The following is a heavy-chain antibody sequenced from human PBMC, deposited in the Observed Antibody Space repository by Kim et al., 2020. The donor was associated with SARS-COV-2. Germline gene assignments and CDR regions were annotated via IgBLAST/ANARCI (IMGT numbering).Heavy chain of an antibody. CDR1: GFTFSAYT. V-gene: IGHV3-48*02. J-gene: IGHJ4*02. Sequence: GGSLRLSCAASGFTFSAYTMNWVRQGPGKGLEWVSSITSSSGTYYADSVQGRFITSRDNARNSLFLQMNSLGDDDTALYYCARVLTNSGWYADFWGQGTL. D-gene: IGHD6-19*01. CDR3: ARVLTNSGWYADF. CDR2: ITSSSGT.